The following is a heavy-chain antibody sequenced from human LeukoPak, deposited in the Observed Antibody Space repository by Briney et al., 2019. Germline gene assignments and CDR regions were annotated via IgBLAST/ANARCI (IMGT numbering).Heavy chain of an antibody. CDR2: IGIAGDT. CDR3: AREIPVAGYWYFDL. Sequence: PGGSLRLSCAASGFTFSNYDMHWVRQATGEGLEWVSSIGIAGDTYYPDSVKGRFTISRENAKDSLYLQMNSLRAGDTAVYYCAREIPVAGYWYFDLWGRGTLVTVSS. V-gene: IGHV3-13*01. J-gene: IGHJ2*01. CDR1: GFTFSNYD. D-gene: IGHD6-19*01.